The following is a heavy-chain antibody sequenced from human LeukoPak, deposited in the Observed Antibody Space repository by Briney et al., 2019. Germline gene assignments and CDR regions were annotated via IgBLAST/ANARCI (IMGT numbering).Heavy chain of an antibody. J-gene: IGHJ6*03. CDR1: GGSFSGYY. CDR3: ARVYSSSSYYYYYMDV. V-gene: IGHV4-34*01. Sequence: SETLSLTCAVYGGSFSGYYWSWIRQPPGKGLEWIGEINNSGSTNYNPSLKSRVTISVDTSKNQFSLKLSSVTAADTAVYYCARVYSSSSYYYYYMDVWGKGTTVTVSS. D-gene: IGHD6-6*01. CDR2: INNSGST.